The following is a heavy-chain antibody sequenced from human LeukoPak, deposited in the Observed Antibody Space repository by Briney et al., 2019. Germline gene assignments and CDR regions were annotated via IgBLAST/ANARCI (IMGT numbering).Heavy chain of an antibody. D-gene: IGHD6-13*01. V-gene: IGHV4-61*02. J-gene: IGHJ6*03. Sequence: SQTLSLTCTVSGGSISSGSYYWSWIRQPAGKGLEWIGRIYTSGSTNYNPPLKSRVTISVDTSKNQFSLKLSSVTAADTAVYYCARMMYSSSWYAVDYYYYYMDVWGKGTTVTVSS. CDR2: IYTSGST. CDR3: ARMMYSSSWYAVDYYYYYMDV. CDR1: GGSISSGSYY.